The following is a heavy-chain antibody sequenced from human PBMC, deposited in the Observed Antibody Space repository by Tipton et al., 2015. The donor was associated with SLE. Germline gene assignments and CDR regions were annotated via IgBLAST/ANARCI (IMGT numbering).Heavy chain of an antibody. CDR2: IIPIFGTA. Sequence: QVQLVQSGAEVKKPGASVKVSCKASGYTFTSYGISWVRQAPGQGLEWMGGIIPIFGTANYAQKFQGRVTITADESTSTAYMELSSLRSEDTAVYYCARAVFGVVITYYYYYMDVCGKGTTVTVSS. D-gene: IGHD3-3*01. V-gene: IGHV1-69*01. CDR1: GYTFTSYG. CDR3: ARAVFGVVITYYYYYMDV. J-gene: IGHJ6*03.